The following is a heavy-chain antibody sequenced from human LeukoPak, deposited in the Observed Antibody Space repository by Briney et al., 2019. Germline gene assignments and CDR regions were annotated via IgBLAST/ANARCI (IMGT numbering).Heavy chain of an antibody. V-gene: IGHV3-23*01. Sequence: GGSLRLSCAASRFTFSSYAMNWVRQAPGKGLEWVSCINTSGETTFYGSPVKGRFTMSRDNSKNTLYLQMNSLRAEDTAVYYCAKKAYYDILTGYYNPYWGQGTLVTVSS. CDR1: RFTFSSYA. CDR2: INTSGETT. D-gene: IGHD3-9*01. CDR3: AKKAYYDILTGYYNPY. J-gene: IGHJ4*02.